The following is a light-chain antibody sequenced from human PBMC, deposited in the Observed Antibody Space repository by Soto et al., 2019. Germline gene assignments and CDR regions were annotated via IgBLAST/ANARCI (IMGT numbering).Light chain of an antibody. J-gene: IGLJ3*02. CDR2: NNN. V-gene: IGLV1-44*01. CDR3: AAWDDSLNAWV. Sequence: QSVLTQPPSVSAAPGQKVTISCSGSSSNIGNNYVSWYQQLPGTAPKLLIYNNNQRPSGVSDRFSGSESGTSASLAISGLQSEDEADYYCAAWDDSLNAWVFGGGTQLTVL. CDR1: SSNIGNNY.